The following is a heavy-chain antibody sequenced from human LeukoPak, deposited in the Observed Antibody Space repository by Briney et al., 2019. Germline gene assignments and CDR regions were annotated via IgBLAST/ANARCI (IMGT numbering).Heavy chain of an antibody. V-gene: IGHV3-23*01. Sequence: GGSLRLSCTASGLTFSNYATTWVRQAPGKGLEWVSSITGSGRGTYYADSVKGHFSVSRDNSQNTVFLHMNGLRADAAALYYCSKDPNGDYVGAFDMWGPGTMVTVSS. J-gene: IGHJ3*02. CDR2: ITGSGRGT. CDR1: GLTFSNYA. CDR3: SKDPNGDYVGAFDM. D-gene: IGHD4-17*01.